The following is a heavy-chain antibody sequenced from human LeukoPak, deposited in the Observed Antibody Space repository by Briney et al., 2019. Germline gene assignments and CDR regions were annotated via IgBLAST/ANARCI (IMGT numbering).Heavy chain of an antibody. Sequence: GGSLRLSCGASGFTFTSHWMSWVRQAPGKGLEWVANIMEDGSEKKYVDSVKGRFTISRDNTKNSVNLQMSGLRAEDTAVYYCAELGITMIGGVWGKGTTVTISS. CDR1: GFTFTSHW. V-gene: IGHV3-7*01. J-gene: IGHJ6*04. CDR3: AELGITMIGGV. CDR2: IMEDGSEK. D-gene: IGHD3-10*02.